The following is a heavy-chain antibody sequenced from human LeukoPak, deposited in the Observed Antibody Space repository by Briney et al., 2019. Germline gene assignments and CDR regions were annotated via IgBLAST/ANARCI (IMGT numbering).Heavy chain of an antibody. CDR1: GGTFSSYA. CDR2: IIPILGIA. D-gene: IGHD2-2*01. CDR3: ARSMVVPAANPYGMTS. J-gene: IGHJ6*02. V-gene: IGHV1-69*04. Sequence: ASVKVSCNASGGTFSSYAISWVRQAPGQGLEWMGRIIPILGIANYAQKFQGRVTITADKSTSTAYMELSSLRSEDTAVYYCARSMVVPAANPYGMTSGAKGPRSPSP.